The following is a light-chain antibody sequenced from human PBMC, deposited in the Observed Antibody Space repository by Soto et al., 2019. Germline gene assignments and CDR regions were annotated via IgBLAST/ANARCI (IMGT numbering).Light chain of an antibody. J-gene: IGKJ1*01. CDR3: QQYNSS. CDR2: KAS. CDR1: QSISNW. V-gene: IGKV1-5*03. Sequence: DIQMTQSPSTLSASVGDRVTITCRASQSISNWLAWYQQRPGKAPKLLIYKASNVQSGVPSRFSGSGSGTEFTLTISGLQPDDFATYYCQQYNSSFGQGTKVEI.